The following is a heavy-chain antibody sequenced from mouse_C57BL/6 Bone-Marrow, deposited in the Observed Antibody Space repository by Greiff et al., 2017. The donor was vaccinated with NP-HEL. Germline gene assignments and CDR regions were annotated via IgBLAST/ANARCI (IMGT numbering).Heavy chain of an antibody. CDR3: NTVEGLFYYYGSCHYFDY. CDR2: IDPENGDT. Sequence: EVQLQQSGAELVRPGASVKLSCTASGFNIKDDYMHWVKQRPEQGLEWIGWIDPENGDTEYSSKFQGKATITADTSSNTAYLQLSSLASEDTTVYYYNTVEGLFYYYGSCHYFDYWDQGTTLTVSA. D-gene: IGHD1-1*01. J-gene: IGHJ2*01. V-gene: IGHV14-4*01. CDR1: GFNIKDDY.